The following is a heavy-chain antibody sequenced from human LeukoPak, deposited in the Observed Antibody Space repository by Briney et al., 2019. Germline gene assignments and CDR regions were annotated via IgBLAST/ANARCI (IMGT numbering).Heavy chain of an antibody. CDR2: ISPYNGNT. J-gene: IGHJ6*02. V-gene: IGHV1-18*01. Sequence: GASVKVSCKASDYTFINYGIYWVRQAPGQGLEWMGWISPYNGNTNYAQKLQGRVTMTTDTSTSTAYMELRSLRSDDTAVYYCARDTLYYGMDVWGQGTTVTVSS. CDR3: ARDTLYYGMDV. CDR1: DYTFINYG.